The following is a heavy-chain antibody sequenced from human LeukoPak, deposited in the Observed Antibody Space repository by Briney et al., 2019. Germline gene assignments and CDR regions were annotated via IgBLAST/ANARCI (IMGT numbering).Heavy chain of an antibody. CDR2: IKDPTHSFAA. Sequence: GGSLRLSCVASGFTFRHYYIDWVRQAPGKGLEWVGRIKDPTHSFAAEYAASVNGRFTISSDESQNSVSLHMNSLRTEDTAVYYCAREGSSPGPDFDYWGQGTLVSVSS. D-gene: IGHD3-10*01. CDR3: AREGSSPGPDFDY. V-gene: IGHV3-72*01. J-gene: IGHJ4*02. CDR1: GFTFRHYY.